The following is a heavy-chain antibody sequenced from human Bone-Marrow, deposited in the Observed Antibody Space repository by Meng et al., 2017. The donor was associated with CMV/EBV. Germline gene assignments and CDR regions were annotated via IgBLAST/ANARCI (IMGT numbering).Heavy chain of an antibody. J-gene: IGHJ4*02. V-gene: IGHV4-34*01. CDR2: ITHSGST. CDR1: GAPFSGY. Sequence: GHPQPWGAGLLKPSESLSLTCGVYGAPFSGYWSWVRQPPGKGLEWIGEITHSGSTNYNVSLKSRVTISMDTSKNQFSLKLSSVTATDTAVYYCAPGFRSWSGSYSSWGQGTLVTVSS. D-gene: IGHD1-26*01. CDR3: APGFRSWSGSYSS.